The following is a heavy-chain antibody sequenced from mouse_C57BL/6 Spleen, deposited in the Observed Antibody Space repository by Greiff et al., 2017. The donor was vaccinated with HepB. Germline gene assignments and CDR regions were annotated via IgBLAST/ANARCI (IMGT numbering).Heavy chain of an antibody. CDR3: ARLGLDYAMDY. CDR2: ISSGGSYT. V-gene: IGHV5-6*01. CDR1: GFTFSSYG. D-gene: IGHD2-2*01. J-gene: IGHJ4*01. Sequence: EVQVVESGGDLVKPGGSLKLSCAASGFTFSSYGMSWVRQTPDKRLEWVATISSGGSYTYYPDSVKGRFTISRDNAKNTLYLQMSSLKSEDTAMYYCARLGLDYAMDYWGQGTSVTVSS.